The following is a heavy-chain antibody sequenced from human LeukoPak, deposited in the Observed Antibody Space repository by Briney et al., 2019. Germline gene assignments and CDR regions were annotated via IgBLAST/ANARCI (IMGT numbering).Heavy chain of an antibody. CDR3: ARGPHYYSYYGLDV. CDR2: IYYTGST. Sequence: SETLSLTCTVSAGSISIYYWSWIRRPPGKGPEWIGSIYYTGSTNYNPSLESRVTMSVDTSKNQFSLKLSSLTAADTAVYFCARGPHYYSYYGLDVWGQGTTVTVSS. V-gene: IGHV4-59*01. J-gene: IGHJ6*02. CDR1: AGSISIYY.